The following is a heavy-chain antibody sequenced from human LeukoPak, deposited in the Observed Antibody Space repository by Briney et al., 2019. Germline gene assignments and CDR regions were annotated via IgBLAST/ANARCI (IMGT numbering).Heavy chain of an antibody. CDR2: IYYSGST. J-gene: IGHJ4*02. CDR1: GDSISRGDYY. Sequence: SETLSLTCTVSGDSISRGDYYWTWIRQHPGKGLEWIGCIYYSGSTYHNLSLKSRVIISADTPKNHFSLKLSSVTAADTAVYYCARVREATIAPFFDYWGQGILVTVSS. CDR3: ARVREATIAPFFDY. D-gene: IGHD6-13*01. V-gene: IGHV4-31*03.